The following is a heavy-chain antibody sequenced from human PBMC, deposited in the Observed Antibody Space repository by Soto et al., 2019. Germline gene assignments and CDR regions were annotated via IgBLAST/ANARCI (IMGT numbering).Heavy chain of an antibody. J-gene: IGHJ6*02. V-gene: IGHV1-18*01. CDR3: ARVVATVAGPYGMDV. CDR2: ISAYNGNT. CDR1: GYTFTSYV. Sequence: QVQLVQSGAEVKKPGASVKVSCRASGYTFTSYVISWVRQAPGQGLEWMGWISAYNGNTNFAQKLQGRVTMTTDTSTSIAYMELRSLRSDDRAVYYCARVVATVAGPYGMDVWCQGTTVTVSS. D-gene: IGHD6-19*01.